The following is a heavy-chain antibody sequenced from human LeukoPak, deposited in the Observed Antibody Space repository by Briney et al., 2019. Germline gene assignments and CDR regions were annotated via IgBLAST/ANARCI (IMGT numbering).Heavy chain of an antibody. V-gene: IGHV3-23*01. CDR3: AKDVGKWESLHFFDY. J-gene: IGHJ4*02. Sequence: GGSLRLSCLTSGFTFSTNAMSWVRQAPGKGLEWISGISGSGASTYYADSVTGRSTISRDNSRNTLYLQMNSLRGDDTAVYYCAKDVGKWESLHFFDYWGQGTRVTVSS. CDR1: GFTFSTNA. D-gene: IGHD1-26*01. CDR2: ISGSGAST.